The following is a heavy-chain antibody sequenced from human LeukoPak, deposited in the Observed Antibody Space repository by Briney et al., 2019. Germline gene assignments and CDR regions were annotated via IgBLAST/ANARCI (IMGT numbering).Heavy chain of an antibody. Sequence: PGGSLRLSCAASGFTFSSYAMSWVRQAPGKGLEWVSNIYGSGDRTHYVDSVKGRFTISRDNSKNTLYLQMDSLRVEDTAVYYCAKGYEYSSASAFDYWGQGTLVTVSS. D-gene: IGHD3-22*01. CDR1: GFTFSSYA. V-gene: IGHV3-23*01. CDR2: IYGSGDRT. CDR3: AKGYEYSSASAFDY. J-gene: IGHJ4*02.